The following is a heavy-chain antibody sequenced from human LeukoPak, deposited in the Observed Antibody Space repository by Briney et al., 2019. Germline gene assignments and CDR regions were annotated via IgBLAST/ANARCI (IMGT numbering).Heavy chain of an antibody. D-gene: IGHD2-21*01. Sequence: GGSLRLSCAASGFTFSTYAMHWVRQAPGEGLEWISGISASGGSTFYADSVKGRFTISKDNSKNTLFLQMNSLRREDTAMYYCAKASDRYYFDYWGQGTSVTVSS. CDR1: GFTFSTYA. J-gene: IGHJ4*02. V-gene: IGHV3-23*01. CDR3: AKASDRYYFDY. CDR2: ISASGGST.